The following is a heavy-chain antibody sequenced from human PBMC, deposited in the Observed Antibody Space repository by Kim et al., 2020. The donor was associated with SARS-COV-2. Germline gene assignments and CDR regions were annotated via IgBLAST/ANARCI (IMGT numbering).Heavy chain of an antibody. V-gene: IGHV4-59*08. J-gene: IGHJ4*02. CDR3: ARHFPSPMAARFFDY. D-gene: IGHD6-6*01. Sequence: NPSLRSRVTRSIDTSKNQFSLRLSSVTAADTADYYCARHFPSPMAARFFDYWGQGTLVSVSS.